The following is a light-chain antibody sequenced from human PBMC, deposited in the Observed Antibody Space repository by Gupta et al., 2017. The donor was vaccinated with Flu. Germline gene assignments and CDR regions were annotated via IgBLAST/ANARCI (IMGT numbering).Light chain of an antibody. Sequence: DIQMTQSPSTLSASVGDRVTITCRASESPKSWLAWYQQKPGRAPKPLMFKASSLESGVPSRFSGTEXGTXFTLTIXSLQPDDFATYYCLQDNSYPWTFGXGTKVEIK. J-gene: IGKJ1*01. CDR2: KAS. CDR3: LQDNSYPWT. V-gene: IGKV1-5*03. CDR1: ESPKSW.